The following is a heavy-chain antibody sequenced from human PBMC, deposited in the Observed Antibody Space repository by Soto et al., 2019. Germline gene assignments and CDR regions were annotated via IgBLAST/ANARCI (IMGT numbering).Heavy chain of an antibody. CDR2: IRSKAYAGTT. CDR3: TREDDYGANHPTYFEY. CDR1: GFTFGDYT. Sequence: GGSLRLSCTASGFTFGDYTMSWFRQAPGKGLEWVGFIRSKAYAGTTEYAASVKGRFTISRDDSKSIAYLQMNSLKTEDTAVYYCTREDDYGANHPTYFEYWGQGTLVTVSS. D-gene: IGHD4-17*01. V-gene: IGHV3-49*03. J-gene: IGHJ4*02.